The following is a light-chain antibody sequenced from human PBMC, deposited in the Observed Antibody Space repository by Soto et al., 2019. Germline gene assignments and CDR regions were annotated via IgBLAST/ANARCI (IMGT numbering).Light chain of an antibody. V-gene: IGLV2-14*01. Sequence: QSALTQPASVSGSPGQSITIPCTGTSSDIGGYNYVSWYQQFPGKAPKLMIYDVSNRPSGVSNRFSASKSGNTASLTISGLQAEDEASYYCSSYTSSSTLAVFGGGTKLTVL. CDR2: DVS. J-gene: IGLJ2*01. CDR1: SSDIGGYNY. CDR3: SSYTSSSTLAV.